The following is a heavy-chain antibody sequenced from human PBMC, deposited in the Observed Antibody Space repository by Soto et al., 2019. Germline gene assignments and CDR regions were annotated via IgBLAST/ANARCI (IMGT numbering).Heavy chain of an antibody. D-gene: IGHD2-2*01. CDR1: GGSMSDDTYD. Sequence: PSGTLALTCTVCGGSMSDDTYDWGWIRQTPGKGLEWIGSIYYSGTSSYNPSPKSRVTMSVDTSKKQLSLRLSSVTAADTAVYYCARLHCDSPNCVPLDPWGQGTLVTVSS. J-gene: IGHJ5*02. CDR3: ARLHCDSPNCVPLDP. CDR2: IYYSGTS. V-gene: IGHV4-39*01.